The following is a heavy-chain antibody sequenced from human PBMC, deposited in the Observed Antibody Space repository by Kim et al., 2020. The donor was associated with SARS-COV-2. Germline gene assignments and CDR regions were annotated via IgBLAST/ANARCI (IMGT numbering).Heavy chain of an antibody. Sequence: SETLSLTCTVSGGSISSYYWSWIRQPPGNGLEWVGFIYDSWSANYNPSLNSKVTISIDTSKNKFSLKLSSGTAADTDAYDCSRDHHEWLGYTYNLYVDL. J-gene: IGHJ2*01. CDR2: IYDSWSA. V-gene: IGHV4-59*01. CDR3: SRDHHEWLGYTYNLYVDL. CDR1: GGSISSYY. D-gene: IGHD3-3*01.